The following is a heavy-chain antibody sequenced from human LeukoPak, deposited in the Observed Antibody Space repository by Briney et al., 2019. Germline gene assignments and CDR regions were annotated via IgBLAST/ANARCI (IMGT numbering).Heavy chain of an antibody. CDR1: GGSISSSSYY. D-gene: IGHD3-10*01. V-gene: IGHV4-61*05. J-gene: IGHJ4*02. CDR2: IYYSGST. CDR3: ARGIYGSGSYYNDY. Sequence: SETLSLTCTVSGGSISSSSYYWGWIRQPPGKGLEWIGYIYYSGSTNYNPSLKSRVTISVDTSKNQFSLKLSSVTAADTAVYYCARGIYGSGSYYNDYWGQGTLVTVSS.